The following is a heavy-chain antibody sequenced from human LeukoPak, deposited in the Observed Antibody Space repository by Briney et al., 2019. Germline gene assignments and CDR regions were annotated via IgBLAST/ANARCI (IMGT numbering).Heavy chain of an antibody. Sequence: SETLSLTCVLYGGSSSGYYWSWIRQPPGKGLEWSGEINHSRSTNYNPSLKSRVTISVDTSKNQFSLKLSSVTAADTAVYYCARRGPPRTMLRGVKSGWFDPWGQGTLVTVSS. D-gene: IGHD3-10*01. CDR2: INHSRST. CDR1: GGSSSGYY. CDR3: ARRGPPRTMLRGVKSGWFDP. V-gene: IGHV4-34*01. J-gene: IGHJ5*02.